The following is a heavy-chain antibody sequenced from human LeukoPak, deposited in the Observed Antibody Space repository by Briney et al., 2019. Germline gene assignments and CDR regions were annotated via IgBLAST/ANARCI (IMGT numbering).Heavy chain of an antibody. Sequence: MPGESLKISCKTSGYSFTNYWISWVRQMPGKGLEWMGRIDPSDSYTNYSPSFQGHVTISADKSISTAYLQWSSLKASDTAMYYCARHLRIGGDYDYWGQGALVTVSS. CDR2: IDPSDSYT. V-gene: IGHV5-10-1*01. CDR3: ARHLRIGGDYDY. J-gene: IGHJ4*02. D-gene: IGHD2-15*01. CDR1: GYSFTNYW.